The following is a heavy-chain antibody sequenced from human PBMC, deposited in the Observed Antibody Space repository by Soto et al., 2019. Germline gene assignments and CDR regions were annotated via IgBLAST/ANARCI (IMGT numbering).Heavy chain of an antibody. CDR1: VYSFTRYY. Sequence: VKGFCKGSVYSFTRYYMHWGGQAPGQGLEWMGWINPNSGGTNYAQKFQGWVTMTRDTSISTAYMELSRLRSDDTAVYYCAIGSMVDTLGFDIWGQGTMVTVSS. CDR2: INPNSGGT. J-gene: IGHJ3*02. D-gene: IGHD5-18*01. CDR3: AIGSMVDTLGFDI. V-gene: IGHV1-2*04.